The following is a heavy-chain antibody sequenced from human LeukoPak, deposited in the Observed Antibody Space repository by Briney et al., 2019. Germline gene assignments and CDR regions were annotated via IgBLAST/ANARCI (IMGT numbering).Heavy chain of an antibody. D-gene: IGHD2-15*01. CDR1: GYTFTGYY. V-gene: IGHV1-2*02. Sequence: ASVKVSCKASGYTFTGYYMHWVRQAPGQGLEWMGWINPNSGATNYARKFQGRVTMIRDTSISTASMELSSLKPDDTAMYYCARTSSPVVVISPLFYWGQGTLVTVSS. CDR2: INPNSGAT. CDR3: ARTSSPVVVISPLFY. J-gene: IGHJ4*02.